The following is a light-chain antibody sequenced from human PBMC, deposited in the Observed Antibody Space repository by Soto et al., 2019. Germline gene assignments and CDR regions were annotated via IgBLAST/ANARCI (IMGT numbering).Light chain of an antibody. CDR1: QSVNSNY. CDR3: QQYDSTPPT. Sequence: EIVLTQSPGTLSLSPGDRATLSCRASQSVNSNYLAWYQRKPGQAPRLLIYGASNRATDIPYRFSASGSGTDFTLTITRLQAEDFAVYYCQQYDSTPPTFGQGPKVEVK. V-gene: IGKV3-20*01. CDR2: GAS. J-gene: IGKJ1*01.